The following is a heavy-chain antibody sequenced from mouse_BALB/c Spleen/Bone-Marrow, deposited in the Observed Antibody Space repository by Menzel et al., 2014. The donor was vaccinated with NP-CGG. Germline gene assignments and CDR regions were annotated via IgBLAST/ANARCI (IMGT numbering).Heavy chain of an antibody. CDR1: GYTFTSHW. J-gene: IGHJ2*01. CDR3: ARSRTGTYFDY. Sequence: QVQLQQSGAELAKPGASVKMSCKASGYTFTSHWMHWVKQRPGQGLEWIGYINPSTGYTEYNQKFKDKATLTADKSSSTAYMQLSSLTSEDSAVYYCARSRTGTYFDYWGQGTTLTVSS. D-gene: IGHD4-1*01. CDR2: INPSTGYT. V-gene: IGHV1-7*01.